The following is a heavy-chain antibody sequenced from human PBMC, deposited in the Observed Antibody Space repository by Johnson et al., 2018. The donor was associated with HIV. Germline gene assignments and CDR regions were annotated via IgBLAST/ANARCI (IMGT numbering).Heavy chain of an antibody. CDR3: ASSGELPDDDAFDI. Sequence: VQVLESGGGLVQPGGSLRLSCAASAFTVSSNYMSWVRQAPGKGLEWVSVIYSGGGTQYADSVKGRFTISRDNSKNTLYLQMNSLRAEDTAVYYCASSGELPDDDAFDICGQGTRVTVSS. CDR1: AFTVSSNY. D-gene: IGHD1-26*01. J-gene: IGHJ3*02. CDR2: IYSGGGT. V-gene: IGHV3-66*02.